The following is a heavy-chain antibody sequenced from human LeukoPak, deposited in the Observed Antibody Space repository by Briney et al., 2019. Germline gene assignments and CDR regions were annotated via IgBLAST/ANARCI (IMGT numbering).Heavy chain of an antibody. D-gene: IGHD4-17*01. Sequence: GGSLRLSCAASGFTFSTYAMHWVRQAPGKGLEYVSGITSNGGSTYYANSVKGRFTISSDNSKNTLYLQMGSLGPEDMAVYYCARDATGDGDLESWGQGTLVTVSP. V-gene: IGHV3-64*01. J-gene: IGHJ5*02. CDR3: ARDATGDGDLES. CDR2: ITSNGGST. CDR1: GFTFSTYA.